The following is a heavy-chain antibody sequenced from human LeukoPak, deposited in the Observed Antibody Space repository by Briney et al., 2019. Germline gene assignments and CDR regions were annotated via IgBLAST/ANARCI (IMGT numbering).Heavy chain of an antibody. CDR1: GFTFSSYA. V-gene: IGHV3-23*01. Sequence: GGSLRLSCAASGFTFSSYAMSWVRQAPGRGLEWVSAISGSGGSTYYADSVKGRFTISRDNSKNTLYLQMNSLRAEDTAVYYCAKDSAKYYDFWSGSYAFDIWGQGTMVTVSS. CDR3: AKDSAKYYDFWSGSYAFDI. J-gene: IGHJ3*02. CDR2: ISGSGGST. D-gene: IGHD3-3*01.